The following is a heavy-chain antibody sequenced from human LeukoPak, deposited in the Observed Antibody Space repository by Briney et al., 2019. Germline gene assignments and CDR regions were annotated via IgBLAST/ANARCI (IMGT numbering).Heavy chain of an antibody. CDR3: ARDRGGWFEYYFDY. D-gene: IGHD6-19*01. CDR2: IFSGAGT. J-gene: IGHJ4*02. Sequence: PGGSLRLSCAASGFTFSSYWMSWVRQAPGKGLEWVSVIFSGAGTHYADSVKGRFTISRDNSKNTVYLQMNTLRAEDTAVYFCARDRGGWFEYYFDYWGQGTLVTVSS. V-gene: IGHV3-66*01. CDR1: GFTFSSYW.